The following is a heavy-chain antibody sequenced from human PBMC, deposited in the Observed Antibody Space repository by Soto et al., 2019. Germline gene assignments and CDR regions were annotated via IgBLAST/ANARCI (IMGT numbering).Heavy chain of an antibody. CDR3: AREGMGGSIYYYGMDG. D-gene: IGHD3-16*01. V-gene: IGHV3-33*01. J-gene: IGHJ6*02. CDR2: IWYDGSNK. CDR1: GFTFSSYG. Sequence: GGSLRLSCAASGFTFSSYGMHWVRQAPGKGLEWVAVIWYDGSNKYYADSVKGRFTISRDNSKNTLYLQMNSLRAEDTAVYYCAREGMGGSIYYYGMDGWGQGTTVTVSS.